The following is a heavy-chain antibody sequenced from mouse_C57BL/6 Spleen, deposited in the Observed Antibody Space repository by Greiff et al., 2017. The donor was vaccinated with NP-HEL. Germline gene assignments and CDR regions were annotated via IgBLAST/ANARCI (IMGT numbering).Heavy chain of an antibody. CDR2: IDTSDSET. J-gene: IGHJ1*03. Sequence: QVQLQQPGAELVRPGSSVKLSCKASGYTFTSYWMHWVKQRPIQGLEWIGNIDTSDSETHYNQKFKDKATLTVDKSSSTAYMQLSSLTSEDSAVYYCARYGNWYFDVWGTGTTVTVSS. CDR1: GYTFTSYW. V-gene: IGHV1-52*01. D-gene: IGHD2-1*01. CDR3: ARYGNWYFDV.